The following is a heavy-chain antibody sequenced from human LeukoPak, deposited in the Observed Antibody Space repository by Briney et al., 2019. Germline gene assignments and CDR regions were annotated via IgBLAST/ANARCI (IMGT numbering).Heavy chain of an antibody. Sequence: PSETLSLTCAVYGGSFSGYYWSWIRQPPGKGLEWIGEINHSGSTNYNPSLKSRVTISVDTSKNQFSLKLSSVTAADTAVYYCARALNYGSGSYWLYWGQGTLVTVSS. CDR3: ARALNYGSGSYWLY. CDR1: GGSFSGYY. D-gene: IGHD3-10*01. J-gene: IGHJ4*02. V-gene: IGHV4-34*01. CDR2: INHSGST.